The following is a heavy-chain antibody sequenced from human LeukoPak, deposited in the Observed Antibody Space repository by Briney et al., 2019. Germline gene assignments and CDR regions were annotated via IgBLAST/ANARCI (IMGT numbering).Heavy chain of an antibody. J-gene: IGHJ6*02. D-gene: IGHD1-14*01. CDR3: AKVSGGGLYYDGMDV. CDR1: GFTFNNYA. Sequence: GGSLRLSCAASGFTFNNYAMNWVRQAPGKGLEWVSVISGSGGTTYYADSVKGRFTISRDSSKNTLYLQMNSLRAEDTAVYYCAKVSGGGLYYDGMDVWGQGTTVTVSS. V-gene: IGHV3-23*01. CDR2: ISGSGGTT.